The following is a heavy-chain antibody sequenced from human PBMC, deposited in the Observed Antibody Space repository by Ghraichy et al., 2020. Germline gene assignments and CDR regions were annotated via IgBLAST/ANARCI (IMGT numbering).Heavy chain of an antibody. CDR1: GFTVSSNY. D-gene: IGHD5/OR15-5a*01. CDR3: ARDERSRHYYYYMDV. V-gene: IGHV3-53*01. Sequence: GGSLRLSCAASGFTVSSNYMSWVRQAPGKGLEWVSVIYSGGSTYYADSVKGRFTISRDNSKNTLYLQMNSLRAEDTAVYYCARDERSRHYYYYMDVWGKGTTVTVSS. J-gene: IGHJ6*03. CDR2: IYSGGST.